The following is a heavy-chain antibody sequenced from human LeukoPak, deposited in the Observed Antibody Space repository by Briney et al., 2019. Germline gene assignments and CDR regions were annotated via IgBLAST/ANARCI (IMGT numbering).Heavy chain of an antibody. D-gene: IGHD3-3*01. Sequence: RSSETLSLTCTVSGYSISSGYYWGWIRQPPGKGLEWIGSINHSGNTYYNPSLKSRVTISVDTSKNQLSLKLSSVTAADTAMYYCARDSGYDFWSGQKGWFDPWGQGTLVTVSS. CDR2: INHSGNT. CDR3: ARDSGYDFWSGQKGWFDP. V-gene: IGHV4-38-2*02. CDR1: GYSISSGYY. J-gene: IGHJ5*02.